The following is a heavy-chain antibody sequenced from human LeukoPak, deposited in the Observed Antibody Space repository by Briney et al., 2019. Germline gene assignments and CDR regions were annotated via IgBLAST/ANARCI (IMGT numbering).Heavy chain of an antibody. Sequence: SETLSLTCTVSGGSISSSSYYWGWIRQPPGKGLEWIGSIYYSGSTYYNLSLKSRVPISVDTSKNQFSLKLSSVTAADTAVYDCAARTIVVVPASIVCFDPWGQGTLVTVSS. D-gene: IGHD2-2*01. CDR2: IYYSGST. V-gene: IGHV4-39*01. CDR3: AARTIVVVPASIVCFDP. J-gene: IGHJ5*02. CDR1: GGSISSSSYY.